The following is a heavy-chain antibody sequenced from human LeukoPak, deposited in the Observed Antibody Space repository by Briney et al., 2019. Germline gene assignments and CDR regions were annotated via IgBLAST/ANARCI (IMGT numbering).Heavy chain of an antibody. V-gene: IGHV1-24*01. Sequence: GASVKVSCKVSGYTLTELSMHWVRQAPGNGLEWMGGFDPEDGETIYAQKFQGRVTMTEDTSTDTSYMELSSLTSEDTAVYYCATARDIVGPTTRFDYWGQGTLVTVSS. CDR2: FDPEDGET. CDR1: GYTLTELS. D-gene: IGHD1-26*01. J-gene: IGHJ4*02. CDR3: ATARDIVGPTTRFDY.